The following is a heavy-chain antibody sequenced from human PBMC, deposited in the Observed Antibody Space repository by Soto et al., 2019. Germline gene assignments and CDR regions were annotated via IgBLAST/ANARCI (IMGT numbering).Heavy chain of an antibody. CDR3: AKAPYSSSSGPFDY. CDR2: ISWNSGSI. V-gene: IGHV3-9*01. J-gene: IGHJ4*02. Sequence: EVQLVESGGGLVQPGRSLRLSCAASGFTFDDYAMHWVRQAPGKGLEWVSGISWNSGSIGYADSVKGRFTISRDNAKNSLYLQMNSLRAEDTALYYCAKAPYSSSSGPFDYWGQGTLVTVSS. CDR1: GFTFDDYA. D-gene: IGHD6-6*01.